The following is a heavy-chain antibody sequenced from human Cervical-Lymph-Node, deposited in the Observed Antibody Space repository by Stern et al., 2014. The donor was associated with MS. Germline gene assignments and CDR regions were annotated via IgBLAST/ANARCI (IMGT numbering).Heavy chain of an antibody. D-gene: IGHD2-2*01. Sequence: EVQLVESGAEVKKPGESLKISCKGSGYSFTSYWIGWVRQMPGKGLEWMGIINPGDSDTRYSPSFQGQVTISADNPISPAYLQWSSLKASDPAMYYCARRHCSSRRCGWFDPWGQGTLVTVSS. CDR1: GYSFTSYW. CDR3: ARRHCSSRRCGWFDP. J-gene: IGHJ5*02. CDR2: INPGDSDT. V-gene: IGHV5-51*01.